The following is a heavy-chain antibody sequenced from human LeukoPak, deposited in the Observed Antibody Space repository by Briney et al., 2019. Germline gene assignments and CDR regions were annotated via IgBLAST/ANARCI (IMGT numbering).Heavy chain of an antibody. CDR2: IYYSGST. D-gene: IGHD6-6*01. V-gene: IGHV4-39*01. CDR3: ANYYSSSYDIDY. Sequence: SETLCLTCTVSGGSLSSSSYYWGWIRQPPGKGLEWIGSIYYSGSTYYNPSLKSRVTISEDTSKNQFSLKLSSVTAADTAVYYCANYYSSSYDIDYWGQGTLVTVSS. CDR1: GGSLSSSSYY. J-gene: IGHJ4*02.